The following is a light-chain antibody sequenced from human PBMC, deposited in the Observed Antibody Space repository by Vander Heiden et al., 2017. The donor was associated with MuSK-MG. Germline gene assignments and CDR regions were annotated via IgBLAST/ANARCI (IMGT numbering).Light chain of an antibody. Sequence: QSALTQPASVSGSPGQSITISCTGTSSDIGGYDYVSWYQQHPGKAPELMSYDVSNRPSGVSNRFSGSKSGDTASLTISGLQAEDEADYYCSSYTTTNTLIVFGGGTRLTVL. V-gene: IGLV2-14*03. CDR2: DVS. CDR3: SSYTTTNTLIV. CDR1: SSDIGGYDY. J-gene: IGLJ2*01.